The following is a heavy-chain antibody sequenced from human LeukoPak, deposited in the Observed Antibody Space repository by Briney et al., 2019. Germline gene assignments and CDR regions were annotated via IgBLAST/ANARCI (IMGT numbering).Heavy chain of an antibody. J-gene: IGHJ5*02. D-gene: IGHD7-27*01. V-gene: IGHV4-59*02. CDR2: IYSSGNT. Sequence: SETLSLTCSVSGDSVSTHNWNWIRQSPWKGLEWIGYIYSSGNTKYSPSLKSRVTISVDTSKNQFSLKLSSVTAADTAVYYCARSGAKAVVLGWFDPWGQGTLVNVSS. CDR3: ARSGAKAVVLGWFDP. CDR1: GDSVSTHN.